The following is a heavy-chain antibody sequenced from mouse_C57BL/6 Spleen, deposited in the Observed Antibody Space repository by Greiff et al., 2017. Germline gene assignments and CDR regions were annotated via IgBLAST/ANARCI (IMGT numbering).Heavy chain of an antibody. CDR2: ILPGSGST. J-gene: IGHJ4*01. Sequence: QVQLKQSGAELMKPGASVKLSCKATGYTFTGYWIEWVKQRPGHGLEWIGEILPGSGSTNYNEKFKGKATFTADTSSNTAYMQLSRLTTEDSAIYSCARKGYGKEYSYAMDYWGQGTSVTVSS. CDR3: ARKGYGKEYSYAMDY. CDR1: GYTFTGYW. V-gene: IGHV1-9*01. D-gene: IGHD2-1*01.